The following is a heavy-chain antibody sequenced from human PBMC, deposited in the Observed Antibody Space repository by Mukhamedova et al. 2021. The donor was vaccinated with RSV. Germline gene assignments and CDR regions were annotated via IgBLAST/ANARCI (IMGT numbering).Heavy chain of an antibody. J-gene: IGHJ3*02. CDR2: ISYDGSNK. V-gene: IGHV3-30*04. CDR3: ARGGYGDYGGAFDI. CDR1: SSYA. Sequence: SSYAMHWVRQAPDKGLEWVAVISYDGSNKYYADSVKGRFTISRDNSKNTLYLQMNSLRAEDTAVYYCARGGYGDYGGAFDIWGQG. D-gene: IGHD4-17*01.